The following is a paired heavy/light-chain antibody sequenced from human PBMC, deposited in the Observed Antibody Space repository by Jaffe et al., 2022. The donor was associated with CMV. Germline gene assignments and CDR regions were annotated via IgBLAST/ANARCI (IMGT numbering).Heavy chain of an antibody. J-gene: IGHJ5*02. Sequence: QVQLVQSGAEVKKPGASVKVSCKASGYTFTSNGISWVRQAPGQGLEWMGLINIYGGYTNYAQKLQGRVTMTTDTSTSTAYMELTSLRSDDTAVYFCARVDCSSTTCANWFDPWGQGTLVTVSS. CDR2: INIYGGYT. V-gene: IGHV1-18*04. CDR3: ARVDCSSTTCANWFDP. D-gene: IGHD2-2*01. CDR1: GYTFTSNG.
Light chain of an antibody. V-gene: IGKV3-11*01. CDR1: QSVSSY. Sequence: EIVLTQSPATLSLSPGDRATLSCRASQSVSSYLAWYQQKPGQAPRLLIYDASNRATGIPARFSGSGSGTDFTLTISSLEPEDFAIYYCQQRSNSWTFGQGTKVEIK. J-gene: IGKJ1*01. CDR2: DAS. CDR3: QQRSNSWT.